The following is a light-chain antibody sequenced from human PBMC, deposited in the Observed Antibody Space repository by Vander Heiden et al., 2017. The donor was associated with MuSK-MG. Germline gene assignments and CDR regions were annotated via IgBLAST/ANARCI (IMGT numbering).Light chain of an antibody. Sequence: TVLTLSPATLSLYPGECATLSCRASQSVSSYVAWYQQKPGQAPRLLIYDTSNRATGIPARFSGSGSGTDFTLTISSLEPEDCAVYYCQHRTEWPPRFTFGPGTKVEIK. CDR1: QSVSSY. CDR3: QHRTEWPPRFT. J-gene: IGKJ3*01. CDR2: DTS. V-gene: IGKV3-11*01.